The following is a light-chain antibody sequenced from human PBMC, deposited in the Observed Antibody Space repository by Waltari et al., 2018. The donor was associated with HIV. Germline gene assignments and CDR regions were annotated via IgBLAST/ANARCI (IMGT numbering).Light chain of an antibody. V-gene: IGKV3-20*01. CDR3: QRYGSSPPLT. CDR2: GAS. J-gene: IGKJ4*01. CDR1: QSVTSSY. Sequence: ELGLTQSPGTLSLSPGERATLSCRASQSVTSSYLAWYQQKSGQAPRLLIYGASTRATGIPDRFIGGGSGTDFTLTISRLEPEDFAVYYCQRYGSSPPLTFGGGTKVEIK.